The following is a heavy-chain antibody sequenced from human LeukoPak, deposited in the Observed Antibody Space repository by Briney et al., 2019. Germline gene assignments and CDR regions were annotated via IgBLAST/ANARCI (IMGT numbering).Heavy chain of an antibody. V-gene: IGHV4-61*02. Sequence: SETLSLTCAVSGDSISSASHYWRWLRQPAGKAPEWIGRIYTTETTSYNPSLKTRVTISLDRSKNQFSLNLSSVTAADTAVYYCARGTYYDSAPRAFDVWGQGTMVSVSS. D-gene: IGHD3-3*01. CDR3: ARGTYYDSAPRAFDV. CDR1: GDSISSASHY. CDR2: IYTTETT. J-gene: IGHJ3*01.